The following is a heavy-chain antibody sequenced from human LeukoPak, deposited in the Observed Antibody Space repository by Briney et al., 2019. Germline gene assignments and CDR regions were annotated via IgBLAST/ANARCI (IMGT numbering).Heavy chain of an antibody. J-gene: IGHJ5*02. CDR3: ARADTYYYDSSGYPNGFDP. D-gene: IGHD3-22*01. CDR1: GGSVSSGSYY. Sequence: ASETLSLTCTVSGGSVSSGSYYWTWIRQPPGKGLEWIGYIYFSGDTNYNPSLKSRVTISLDTSKNHSSLKLSSVTAADTAVYYCARADTYYYDSSGYPNGFDPWGQGTLVTVSS. V-gene: IGHV4-61*01. CDR2: IYFSGDT.